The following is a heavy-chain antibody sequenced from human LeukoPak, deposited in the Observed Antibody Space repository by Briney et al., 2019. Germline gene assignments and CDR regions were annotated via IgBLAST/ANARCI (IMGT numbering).Heavy chain of an antibody. CDR1: GFTVSSNY. CDR3: AKDPNYYGSGSGWFDP. V-gene: IGHV3-53*05. Sequence: GGSLRLSCAASGFTVSSNYMSWVRQAPGKGLEWVSVIYSGGSTYYADSVKGRFTISRDNSKNTLYLQMNSLRAEDTAVYYCAKDPNYYGSGSGWFDPWGQGTLVTVSS. J-gene: IGHJ5*02. CDR2: IYSGGST. D-gene: IGHD3-10*01.